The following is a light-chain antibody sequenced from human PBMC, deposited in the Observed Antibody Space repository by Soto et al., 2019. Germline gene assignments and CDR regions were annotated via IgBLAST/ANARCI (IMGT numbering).Light chain of an antibody. Sequence: QSALTKPASVSGSPGQSITISCTGTSSDIGAYNYVSWYQQHPGKAPELMIYDVSNRPSGVSNRFSGSKSGNTASLTISGIQAEDEADYYCSSYTSSSTLEFGGWTKLTAL. CDR2: DVS. CDR3: SSYTSSSTLE. V-gene: IGLV2-14*01. J-gene: IGLJ2*01. CDR1: SSDIGAYNY.